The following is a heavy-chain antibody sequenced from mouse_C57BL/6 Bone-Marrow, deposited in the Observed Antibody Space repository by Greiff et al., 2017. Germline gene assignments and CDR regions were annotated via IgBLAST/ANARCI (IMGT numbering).Heavy chain of an antibody. CDR1: GFTFSDYY. CDR3: ASSYYYGSSYADY. D-gene: IGHD1-1*01. CDR2: ISNGGGST. Sequence: EVMLVESGGGLVQPGGSLKLSCAASGFTFSDYYMYWVRQTPEKRLEWVAYISNGGGSTYYPDTVKGRFTISRDNAKNTLYLQMCRLKSEDTAMYYCASSYYYGSSYADYWGPGTTLTVSS. V-gene: IGHV5-12*01. J-gene: IGHJ2*01.